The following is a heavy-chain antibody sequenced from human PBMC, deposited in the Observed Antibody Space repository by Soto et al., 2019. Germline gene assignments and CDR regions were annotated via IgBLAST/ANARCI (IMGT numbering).Heavy chain of an antibody. J-gene: IGHJ4*02. Sequence: QVQLVQSGAEVRKPGASVKVSCKASGFTFANHDINWVRQAPGQGLEWMGWVNGNSGNTGYAQKFQGRVTMTRDFFISTAYMELTSLTSEDTAVYYCARRARMGTQLWLPFDYWAQGTLVTVSS. CDR2: VNGNSGNT. CDR3: ARRARMGTQLWLPFDY. D-gene: IGHD5-18*01. CDR1: GFTFANHD. V-gene: IGHV1-8*01.